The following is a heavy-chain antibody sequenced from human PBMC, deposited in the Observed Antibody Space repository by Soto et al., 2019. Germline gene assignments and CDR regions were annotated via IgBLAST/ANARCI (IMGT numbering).Heavy chain of an antibody. D-gene: IGHD3-3*01. V-gene: IGHV3-48*02. J-gene: IGHJ4*02. CDR3: ARDFWDY. Sequence: EVQLVESGGGLVQPGGSLRLSCAASGFTFTAYSMNWVRQPPGKGLEWVSYISSGSGSIYYADSVKGRFTISRDDAKNSLYLQMNSLRDEDTAVYYCARDFWDYWGQGTVVTVSS. CDR2: ISSGSGSI. CDR1: GFTFTAYS.